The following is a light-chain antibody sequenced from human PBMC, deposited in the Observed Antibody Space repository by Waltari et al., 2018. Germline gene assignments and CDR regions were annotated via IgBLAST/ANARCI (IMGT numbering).Light chain of an antibody. CDR2: GAS. Sequence: CRASQSVSSNVAWYQQKPGQAPRLLIYGASTRATGIPARFSGSGSGTEFTLTISSLQSEDFAVYYCQQYNNWPPLTFGGGTKVEIK. J-gene: IGKJ4*01. CDR3: QQYNNWPPLT. V-gene: IGKV3-15*01. CDR1: QSVSSN.